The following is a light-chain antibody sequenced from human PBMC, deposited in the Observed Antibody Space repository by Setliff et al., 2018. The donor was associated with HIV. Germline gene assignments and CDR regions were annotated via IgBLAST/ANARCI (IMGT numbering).Light chain of an antibody. J-gene: IGLJ1*01. CDR3: NSYTNTNTLGV. V-gene: IGLV2-14*03. CDR1: SSDVGGYIF. Sequence: QSALAQPASVSGSPGQSITISCTGTSSDVGGYIFVAWYQQHPGQAPKLLIYDVSNRPSGVSNRFSGSKSGNTASLTISGLQAEDEADYYCNSYTNTNTLGVFGTGTKVTVL. CDR2: DVS.